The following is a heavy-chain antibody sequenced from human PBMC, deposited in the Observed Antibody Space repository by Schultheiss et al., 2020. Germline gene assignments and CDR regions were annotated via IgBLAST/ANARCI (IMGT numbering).Heavy chain of an antibody. CDR2: IYYSGST. CDR1: GGFISSYY. J-gene: IGHJ4*02. Sequence: SETLSLTCTVSGGFISSYYWSWIRQPPGKGLEWIGYIYYSGSTNYNPSLKSRVTISVDTSKNQFSLKLSSVTAADTAVYYCARGLSDIDYWGQGTLVTVSS. CDR3: ARGLSDIDY. V-gene: IGHV4-59*01.